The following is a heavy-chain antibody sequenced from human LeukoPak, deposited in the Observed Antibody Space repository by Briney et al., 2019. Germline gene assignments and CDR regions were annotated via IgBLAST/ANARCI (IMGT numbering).Heavy chain of an antibody. Sequence: GASLRLSCAASGFTFSSYAMSWVRQAPGKGLEWVSAISGSGGSTYYADSVKGRFTISRDNSKNTLYLQTNSLRAEDTAVYYCAKDLGYCSGGSCYYYYGMDVWGQGTTVTVSS. CDR3: AKDLGYCSGGSCYYYYGMDV. CDR1: GFTFSSYA. V-gene: IGHV3-23*01. CDR2: ISGSGGST. D-gene: IGHD2-15*01. J-gene: IGHJ6*02.